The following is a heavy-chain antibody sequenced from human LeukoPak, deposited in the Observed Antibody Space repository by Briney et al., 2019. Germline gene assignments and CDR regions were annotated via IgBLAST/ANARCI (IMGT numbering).Heavy chain of an antibody. CDR2: IDPEDGET. V-gene: IGHV1-24*01. Sequence: ASVKVSCKASGDTLTGLSISWVRQAPGQGLEWMGGIDPEDGETIYAQKFQGRVTITEDTSTDTAYMELSSLRSEDTAVYYCATNRDDEFGPWGQGTLVTDSS. D-gene: IGHD2/OR15-2a*01. CDR1: GDTLTGLS. J-gene: IGHJ5*02. CDR3: ATNRDDEFGP.